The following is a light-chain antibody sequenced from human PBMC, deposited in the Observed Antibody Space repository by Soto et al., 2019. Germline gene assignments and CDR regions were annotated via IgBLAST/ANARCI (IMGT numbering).Light chain of an antibody. Sequence: DIQMTQSPYSLSASVGDRVTITCRASQSISTYLNWYQQKPGKTPKLLIYTASTLQSGVPSRFSGSGSGTVFTLTISSLQPADFATYYWQQSYSSLRTFGQGTKVEIK. CDR3: QQSYSSLRT. CDR1: QSISTY. J-gene: IGKJ1*01. CDR2: TAS. V-gene: IGKV1-39*01.